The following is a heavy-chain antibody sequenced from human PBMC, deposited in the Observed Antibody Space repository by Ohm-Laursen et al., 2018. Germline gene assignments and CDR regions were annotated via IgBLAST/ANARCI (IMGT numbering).Heavy chain of an antibody. D-gene: IGHD3-10*01. CDR3: AHESLWFGPYAFDI. CDR1: GFSLSTYGVG. J-gene: IGHJ3*02. V-gene: IGHV2-5*01. CDR2: IYWNDDK. Sequence: TQTLTLTCTFSGFSLSTYGVGVGWIRQPPGKALEWLALIYWNDDKRYSPSLKSRLTITKDTSKNQVVLTMTNMDPVDTATYYCAHESLWFGPYAFDIWGQGTMVTVSS.